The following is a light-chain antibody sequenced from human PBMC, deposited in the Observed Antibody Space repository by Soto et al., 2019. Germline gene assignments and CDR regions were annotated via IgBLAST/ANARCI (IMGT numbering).Light chain of an antibody. Sequence: QSALTQPASVSGSPGQSITISCTGTSSDVGGYNYVSWYQQHPGKAPKLMIYEVSNRPSGVSNRFSGSKSGNTASLTISGLQAEDEGDYYCSSYTSSSTLYVFGTGTKVTVL. CDR1: SSDVGGYNY. V-gene: IGLV2-14*01. CDR2: EVS. J-gene: IGLJ1*01. CDR3: SSYTSSSTLYV.